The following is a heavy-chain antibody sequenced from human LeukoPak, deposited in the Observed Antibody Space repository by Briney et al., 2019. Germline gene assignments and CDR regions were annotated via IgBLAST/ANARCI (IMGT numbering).Heavy chain of an antibody. J-gene: IGHJ5*01. CDR3: ARRTTVRGVGWFDS. Sequence: SQTLSLTCTVSGGSISSDDYYCSWIRQPPGKGLEWIGYIYYTGITYYNPSLKSRATISVDTSKNQFYLKLTTVTAADAAVYYCARRTTVRGVGWFDSWGQGILVTVSS. CDR2: IYYTGIT. D-gene: IGHD3-10*01. V-gene: IGHV4-30-4*01. CDR1: GGSISSDDYY.